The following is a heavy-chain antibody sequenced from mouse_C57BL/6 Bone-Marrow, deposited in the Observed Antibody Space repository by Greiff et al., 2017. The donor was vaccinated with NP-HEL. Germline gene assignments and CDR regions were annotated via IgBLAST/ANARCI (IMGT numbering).Heavy chain of an antibody. D-gene: IGHD1-1*01. J-gene: IGHJ2*01. Sequence: EVKLVESEGGLVQPGSSMKLSCTASGFTFSDYYMAWVRQVPEKGLEWVANINYDGSSTYYLDSLKSRFIISRDNAKNILYLQMSSLKSEDTATYCCARDRHGYYFDDWGQGTTLTVSS. V-gene: IGHV5-16*01. CDR3: ARDRHGYYFDD. CDR1: GFTFSDYY. CDR2: INYDGSST.